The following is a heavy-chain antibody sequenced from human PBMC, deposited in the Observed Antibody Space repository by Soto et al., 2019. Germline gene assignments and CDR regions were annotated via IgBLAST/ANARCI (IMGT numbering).Heavy chain of an antibody. CDR1: GGTFSSYA. Sequence: QVQLVQSGAEVKKPGSSVKVSCKASGGTFSSYAISWVRQAPGQGLEWMGGLIPIFGTANYAQKFQGRVTITADESTSTADMELSSLRSEDTAVYYCARAPDGYCSGGSCYWYFDLWGRGTLVTVSS. V-gene: IGHV1-69*12. D-gene: IGHD2-15*01. J-gene: IGHJ2*01. CDR3: ARAPDGYCSGGSCYWYFDL. CDR2: LIPIFGTA.